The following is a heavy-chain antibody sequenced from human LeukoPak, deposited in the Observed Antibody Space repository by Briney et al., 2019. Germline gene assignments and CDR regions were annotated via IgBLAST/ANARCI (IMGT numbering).Heavy chain of an antibody. D-gene: IGHD3-16*01. J-gene: IGHJ4*02. CDR1: GGSISSYY. V-gene: IGHV4-4*09. Sequence: PSETLSLTCTVSGGSISSYYWSWIRQPPGQGLEWLGYIYTSGSTTYNPSLKSRVTISVDTSKNQFSLKLSSVTAAGTAVYYCARHYDGSPSLDYWGQGTLVTVSS. CDR3: ARHYDGSPSLDY. CDR2: IYTSGST.